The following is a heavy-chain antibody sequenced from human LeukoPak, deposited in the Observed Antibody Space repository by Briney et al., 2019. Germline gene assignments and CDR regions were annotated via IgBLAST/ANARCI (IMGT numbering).Heavy chain of an antibody. CDR2: ISYDGSDE. J-gene: IGHJ4*02. V-gene: IGHV3-30*04. CDR1: GFTFNTYA. D-gene: IGHD3-10*01. CDR3: ARDQGATLVRGVTPYLDY. Sequence: PGGSLRLSCAASGFTFNTYAIHWVRQAPGKGLEWVSIISYDGSDEKFADSVKGRFTISRDNAKNMVFLQMNSLRTEDTAVYYCARDQGATLVRGVTPYLDYWGQGTLVSVSS.